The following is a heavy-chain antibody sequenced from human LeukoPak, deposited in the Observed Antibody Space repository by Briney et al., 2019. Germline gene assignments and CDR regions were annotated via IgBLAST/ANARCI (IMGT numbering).Heavy chain of an antibody. D-gene: IGHD6-25*01. V-gene: IGHV3-23*01. CDR1: GFTFSSYA. CDR2: ISGSGGST. J-gene: IGHJ6*03. CDR3: AKVGRAAGYYYYYMDV. Sequence: PGGSLRLSCAASGFTFSSYAMSWVRQAPGKGLEWVSAISGSGGSTYYADSVKGRFTISRDNSKNTLYLQMNSLRAEDTAVYYCAKVGRAAGYYYYYMDVWGKGTTVTVSS.